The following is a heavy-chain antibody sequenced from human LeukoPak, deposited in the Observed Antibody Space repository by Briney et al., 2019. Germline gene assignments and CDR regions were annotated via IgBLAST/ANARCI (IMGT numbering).Heavy chain of an antibody. CDR2: ISYDGSNK. CDR1: GFTFSSYG. D-gene: IGHD4/OR15-4a*01. V-gene: IGHV3-30*03. J-gene: IGHJ6*02. Sequence: GESLKISCAASGFTFSSYGMHWVRQAPGKGLEWVAVISYDGSNKYYADSVKGRFTISRDNSKNTLYLQMNSLRAEDTAVYYCASPVYGGYSYGMDVWGQGTTVTVSS. CDR3: ASPVYGGYSYGMDV.